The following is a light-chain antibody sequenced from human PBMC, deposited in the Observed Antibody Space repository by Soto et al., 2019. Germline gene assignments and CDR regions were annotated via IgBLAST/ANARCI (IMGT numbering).Light chain of an antibody. J-gene: IGKJ2*01. CDR1: HTVAHH. Sequence: DIVLTQSPATLSLSPGDRATLSCRASHTVAHHLVWFQQKPGQAPRLVIYDASKRATGIPARFSGSGSGTDFTLTISGLEPEDSAVYYCQQRRSWPAYTFGQGTKLEI. CDR2: DAS. V-gene: IGKV3-11*01. CDR3: QQRRSWPAYT.